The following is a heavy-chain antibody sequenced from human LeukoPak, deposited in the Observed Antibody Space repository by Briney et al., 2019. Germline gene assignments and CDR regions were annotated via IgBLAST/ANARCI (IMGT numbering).Heavy chain of an antibody. J-gene: IGHJ4*02. V-gene: IGHV4-34*01. CDR3: ARYDLCSSTSCYGGRYYFDY. D-gene: IGHD2-2*01. CDR2: INHSGST. Sequence: PSETLSLTCAVYGGSFSGYYWSWIRQPPGKWLEWIGEINHSGSTNYNPSLKSRVTISVDTSKNQFSLKLSSVTAADTAVYYCARYDLCSSTSCYGGRYYFDYWGQGTLVTVSS. CDR1: GGSFSGYY.